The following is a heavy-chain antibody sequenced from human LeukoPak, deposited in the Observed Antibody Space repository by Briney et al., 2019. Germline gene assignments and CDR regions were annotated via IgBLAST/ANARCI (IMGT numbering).Heavy chain of an antibody. CDR1: GFIVSNNY. D-gene: IGHD6-13*01. CDR3: AKDNSNWSFDY. CDR2: IRYDGSDQ. V-gene: IGHV3-30*02. J-gene: IGHJ4*02. Sequence: GGSLRLSCAASGFIVSNNYMSWIRQAPGKGLDWVAFIRYDGSDQYYTDSVKGRFTISRDNSKNTLYLQMNRLRAEDTAIYYCAKDNSNWSFDYWGQGTLVTVSS.